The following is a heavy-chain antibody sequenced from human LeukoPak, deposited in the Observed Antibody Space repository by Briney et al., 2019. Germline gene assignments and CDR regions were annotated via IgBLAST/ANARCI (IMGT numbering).Heavy chain of an antibody. Sequence: GGSLRLSCAASGFTFSSYGMHWVRQWVRQAPGKGLEWVAVISYDGSKKYYADSVKGRFTISRDNSKNTLYLQMDRLRAEDTAVYSCARGPFQVVPATPDYWGQGTLVTVSS. D-gene: IGHD2-2*01. CDR3: ARGPFQVVPATPDY. V-gene: IGHV3-30*03. CDR2: ISYDGSKK. J-gene: IGHJ4*02. CDR1: GFTFSSYG.